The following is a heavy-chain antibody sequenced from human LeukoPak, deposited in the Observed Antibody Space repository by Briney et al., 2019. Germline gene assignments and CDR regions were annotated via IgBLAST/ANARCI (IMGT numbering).Heavy chain of an antibody. CDR2: IAYDGSNK. V-gene: IGHV3-30*04. CDR3: ARPKMAVVTPLDY. Sequence: PGGSLRLSCAASGFIFSSYAMHWVRQAPGKGLEWVTGIAYDGSNKYYADSVKGRFTISRDNFKSTLYLHMNSLRAEDTAVYYCARPKMAVVTPLDYWGQGTLVTVSS. CDR1: GFIFSSYA. J-gene: IGHJ4*02. D-gene: IGHD4-23*01.